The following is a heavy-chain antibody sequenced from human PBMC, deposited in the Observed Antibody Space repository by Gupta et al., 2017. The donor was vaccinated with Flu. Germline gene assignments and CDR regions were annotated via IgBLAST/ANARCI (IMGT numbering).Heavy chain of an antibody. CDR2: IGSANPYI. V-gene: IGHV3-21*01. D-gene: IGHD2-2*01. CDR3: ARVTSKGIVPLEY. J-gene: IGHJ4*02. CDR1: GFTFSSHS. Sequence: EVQLVESGGGLVMPGGSLRLSCAASGFTFSSHSMNWVRQAPGKGLEWVSSIGSANPYINYADSVKGRFTISRDNATSSLYLQMNSLRAEDTAVYYCARVTSKGIVPLEYWGQGTLVTVSS.